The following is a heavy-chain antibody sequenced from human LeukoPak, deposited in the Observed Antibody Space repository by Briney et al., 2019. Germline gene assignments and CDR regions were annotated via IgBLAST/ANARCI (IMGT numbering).Heavy chain of an antibody. CDR3: ARDNSVGDTAWWFDP. CDR2: INPSGSST. D-gene: IGHD1-26*01. J-gene: IGHJ5*02. CDR1: GYSFTSYY. V-gene: IGHV1-46*01. Sequence: GASVKVSCKASGYSFTSYYMHWVRQAPGQGLKWMGLINPSGSSTSYAQKFQGRLSLTSDMSTSTDYMELSSLRSEDTAVYYCARDNSVGDTAWWFDPWGQGTLVTVSS.